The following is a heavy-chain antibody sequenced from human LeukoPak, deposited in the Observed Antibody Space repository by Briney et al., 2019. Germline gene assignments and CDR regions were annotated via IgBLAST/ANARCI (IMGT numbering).Heavy chain of an antibody. CDR1: GFTFSSYW. CDR2: IKPDGSEK. CDR3: LAAGGY. V-gene: IGHV3-7*01. D-gene: IGHD3-10*01. Sequence: PGGSLRLSCAASGFTFSSYWMNWVRQAPGKGLEWVANIKPDGSEKYYVDSVKGRFTISRDNAKNSLYLQMNSLSAEDTAVYYCLAAGGYWGQGTLVTVSS. J-gene: IGHJ4*02.